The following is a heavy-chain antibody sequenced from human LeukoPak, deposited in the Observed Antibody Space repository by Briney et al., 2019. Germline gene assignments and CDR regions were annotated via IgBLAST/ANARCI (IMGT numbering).Heavy chain of an antibody. CDR1: GGSISGYY. D-gene: IGHD3-10*01. CDR3: ARSEAGGSGSSDY. CDR2: IYHNGRT. Sequence: PSETLSLTCSVSGGSISGYYWSWIRQLPGERLEWIGYIYHNGRTNYNPSLKSRVTISVDTSKNQFSLKLSSVTAADTAVYYCARSEAGGSGSSDYWAREPWSPSPQ. V-gene: IGHV4-59*08. J-gene: IGHJ4*02.